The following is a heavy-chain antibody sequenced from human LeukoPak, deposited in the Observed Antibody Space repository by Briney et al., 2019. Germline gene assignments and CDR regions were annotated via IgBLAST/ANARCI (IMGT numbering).Heavy chain of an antibody. J-gene: IGHJ4*02. D-gene: IGHD5-18*01. V-gene: IGHV3-48*02. CDR2: ISSSSTPI. Sequence: PGGSLRLSCAASGFTFSSYSMNWVRQAPGKGLECVSYISSSSTPIYYADSVKGRFTISRDNAKNSLYLQTNSLRDEDTAVYYCARGGYNYGLLLWGQGTLVTVSS. CDR1: GFTFSSYS. CDR3: ARGGYNYGLLL.